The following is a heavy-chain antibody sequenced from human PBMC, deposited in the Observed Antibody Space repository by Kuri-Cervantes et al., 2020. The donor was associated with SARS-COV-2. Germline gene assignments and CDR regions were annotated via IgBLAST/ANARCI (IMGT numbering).Heavy chain of an antibody. CDR2: IYYSGST. J-gene: IGHJ1*01. D-gene: IGHD2-21*02. Sequence: SETLSLTCTVSGGSISSSSYYWGWIRQPPGKGLEWIGSIYYSGSTYYNPSLKSRVTISVDTSKNQFSLKLSSVTAADTAVYYCARRGVGDYDAEYFQHWGQGTLVTVSS. CDR1: GGSISSSSYY. CDR3: ARRGVGDYDAEYFQH. V-gene: IGHV4-39*01.